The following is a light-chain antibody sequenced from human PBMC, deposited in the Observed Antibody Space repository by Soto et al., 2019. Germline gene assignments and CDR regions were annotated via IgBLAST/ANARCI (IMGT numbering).Light chain of an antibody. CDR2: GAS. J-gene: IGKJ1*01. CDR1: QSVSSN. CDR3: QEDNIWTRE. V-gene: IGKV3-15*01. Sequence: ELVMTQSPATLSVSTGERATLSCRASQSVSSNLAWYQQTPGQATRLLIYGASTRATGIPARFSGSGSGTEFTLTISSLQSEDCEVLDCQEDNIWTREFGQGTKVDIK.